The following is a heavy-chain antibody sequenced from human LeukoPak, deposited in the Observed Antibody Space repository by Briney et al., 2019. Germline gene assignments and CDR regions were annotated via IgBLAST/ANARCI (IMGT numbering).Heavy chain of an antibody. D-gene: IGHD6-13*01. V-gene: IGHV4-31*03. Sequence: SETLSLTCTVSGGSIRSSSYYWVWIRQPPGKGLEWIGFIYNSGSTYYNPSLKSRVTISVDTSKNQFSLKLTSVTAADTAVYYCARGRGYSSSSFQHWGQGTLVTVSS. CDR3: ARGRGYSSSSFQH. J-gene: IGHJ1*01. CDR2: IYNSGST. CDR1: GGSIRSSSYY.